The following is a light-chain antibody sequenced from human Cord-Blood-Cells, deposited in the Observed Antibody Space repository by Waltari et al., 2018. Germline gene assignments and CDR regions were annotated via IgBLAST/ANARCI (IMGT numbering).Light chain of an antibody. J-gene: IGKJ1*01. Sequence: DIQMTQSPSTLSASVGDRVTITCRASQSISSWLAWYQQRPGKAPKLLIYDASSLESGVPSRFSVSGSWTEFTLTISSLQPDDFATYYCQQYNSYWTFGQGTKVEIK. CDR1: QSISSW. CDR2: DAS. CDR3: QQYNSYWT. V-gene: IGKV1-5*01.